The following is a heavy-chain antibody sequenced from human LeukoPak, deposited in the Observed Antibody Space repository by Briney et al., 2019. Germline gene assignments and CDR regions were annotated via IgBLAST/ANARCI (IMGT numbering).Heavy chain of an antibody. V-gene: IGHV3-23*01. CDR3: ASHNYDFIWGSYRYAPYYFDY. J-gene: IGHJ4*02. Sequence: GGSLRLSCAASGFTFSTYGMSWVRQAPGKGLEWVSSISGNIIKTFYADSVKGRFTISRDNSNNTLYLEINSLRGEDTAIYYCASHNYDFIWGSYRYAPYYFDYWGQGTLVTVSS. CDR1: GFTFSTYG. CDR2: ISGNIIKT. D-gene: IGHD3-16*02.